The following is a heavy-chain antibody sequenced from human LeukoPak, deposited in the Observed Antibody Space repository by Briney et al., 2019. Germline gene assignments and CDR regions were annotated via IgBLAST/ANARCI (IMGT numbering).Heavy chain of an antibody. CDR1: GLTVSSNY. Sequence: GGSLRLSCAASGLTVSSNYMSWVRQAPGKGLEWVSIIYSGGSTFYADSVKGRFTISRDNSKNTLYLQTNSLRAEDTAMYYCARHSDGIYFDYWGQGTLVTVSS. CDR3: ARHSDGIYFDY. CDR2: IYSGGST. D-gene: IGHD1-14*01. V-gene: IGHV3-53*01. J-gene: IGHJ4*02.